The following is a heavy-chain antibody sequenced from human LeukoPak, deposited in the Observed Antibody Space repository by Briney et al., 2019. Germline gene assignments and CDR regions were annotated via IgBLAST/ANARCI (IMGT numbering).Heavy chain of an antibody. CDR2: IYHTGST. J-gene: IGHJ4*02. Sequence: PSETLTLTCGVSGYSISRGYYWGWIRQPPGNGLEWIGNIYHTGSTYYNPSLRSRVTISVDTSQNQFLLKLTSVTAADTAVYYCARGLEGYSAGWSRFFEYWGQGNLATVSS. D-gene: IGHD6-19*01. CDR1: GYSISRGYY. CDR3: ARGLEGYSAGWSRFFEY. V-gene: IGHV4-38-2*01.